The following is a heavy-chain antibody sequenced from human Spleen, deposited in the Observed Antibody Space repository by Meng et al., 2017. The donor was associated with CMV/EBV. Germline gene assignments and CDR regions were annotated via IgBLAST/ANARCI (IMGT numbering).Heavy chain of an antibody. J-gene: IGHJ4*02. CDR1: GFSLSTSGVG. CDR3: AHRSYYGSGSYYDY. CDR2: IYWDDDK. V-gene: IGHV2-5*02. Sequence: QITLKEAGPTLVKPTQTLTLTCTFSGFSLSTSGVGVGWIRQPPGKDLEWLALIYWDDDKRYSPSLKSRLTITKDTYKNQVVLTMTNMDPVDTATYYCAHRSYYGSGSYYDYWGQGTLVTVSS. D-gene: IGHD3-10*01.